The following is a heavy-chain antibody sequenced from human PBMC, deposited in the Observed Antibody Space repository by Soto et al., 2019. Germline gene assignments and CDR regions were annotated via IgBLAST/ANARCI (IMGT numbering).Heavy chain of an antibody. Sequence: GGSLRLSCAASGFTFSSYAMSWVRQAPGKGLEWVSAISGSGGSTYYADSVKGRFTISRDNSKNTLYLQMNSLRAEDTAVYYCAKDNWNRQGGDYYYYMDVWGKGTTVTVSS. D-gene: IGHD1-20*01. CDR1: GFTFSSYA. CDR2: ISGSGGST. V-gene: IGHV3-23*01. CDR3: AKDNWNRQGGDYYYYMDV. J-gene: IGHJ6*03.